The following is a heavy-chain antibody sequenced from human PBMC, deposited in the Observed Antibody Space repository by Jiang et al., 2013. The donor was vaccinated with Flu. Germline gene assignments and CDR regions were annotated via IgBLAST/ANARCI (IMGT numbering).Heavy chain of an antibody. J-gene: IGHJ5*02. D-gene: IGHD3-16*01. CDR1: VAPSLVTT. V-gene: IGHV4-59*13. CDR2: ISYSGST. CDR3: ARSPFWGTNSRGWFDP. Sequence: ETLSLTCTVSVAPSLVTTGAGSGSPPGKGLEWIGYISYSGSTNYNPSLNSRVTISVDTSKNQLSLKLSSVSAADTAVYYCARSPFWGTNSRGWFDPWGQGTLVTVSS.